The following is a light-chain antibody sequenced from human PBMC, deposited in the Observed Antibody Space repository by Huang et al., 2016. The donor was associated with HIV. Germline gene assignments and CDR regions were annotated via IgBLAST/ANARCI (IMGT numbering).Light chain of an antibody. CDR2: DAS. CDR1: QSITVN. V-gene: IGKV3-15*01. CDR3: QQYSNWPPWT. Sequence: TQSPDTLSVSPGERAILSGRASQSITVNLAWYQQRPGQPPRLLIYDASTRATGIPARFSGWGSGTEFTLFINSVQSEDVALYYCQQYSNWPPWTFGQGTTVDI. J-gene: IGKJ1*01.